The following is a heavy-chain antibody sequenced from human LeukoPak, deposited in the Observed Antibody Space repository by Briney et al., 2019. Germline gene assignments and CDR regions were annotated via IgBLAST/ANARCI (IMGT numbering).Heavy chain of an antibody. CDR2: IYPGDSDT. V-gene: IGHV5-51*01. J-gene: IGHJ3*02. Sequence: GGSLKISCKGSGYSFTTYWIGWVRQMPGKGLEGMGIIYPGDSDTRYSPSFQGQVTISADKSISTAYLQWSRLKASDTAMYYCARVRSGDYSEDAFDIWGQGTMVTVSS. CDR3: ARVRSGDYSEDAFDI. D-gene: IGHD1-26*01. CDR1: GYSFTTYW.